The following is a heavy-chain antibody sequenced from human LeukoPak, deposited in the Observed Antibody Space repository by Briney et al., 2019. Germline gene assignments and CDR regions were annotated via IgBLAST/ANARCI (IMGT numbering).Heavy chain of an antibody. D-gene: IGHD2-8*01. J-gene: IGHJ4*02. Sequence: PGGSLRLSCAASGFTFDDYAMHWVRQAPGKGLEWVSGISWNSGSIGYADSVKGRFTISRDNAKNSLYLQMNSLRAEDTALYYCAKDTGFDCTNGVCYTFDYWGRGTLVTVSS. CDR1: GFTFDDYA. V-gene: IGHV3-9*01. CDR3: AKDTGFDCTNGVCYTFDY. CDR2: ISWNSGSI.